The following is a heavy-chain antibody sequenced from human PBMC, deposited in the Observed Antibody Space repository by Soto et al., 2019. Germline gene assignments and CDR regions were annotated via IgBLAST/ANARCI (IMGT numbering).Heavy chain of an antibody. CDR1: GGSISSSSHY. J-gene: IGHJ4*02. V-gene: IGHV4-39*01. CDR3: ARRRSFFDY. Sequence: SETLSLTCTVSGGSISSSSHYWGWIRQPPGKGLEWIGSIYYSGSTYYNPSLKSRVTISVDTSKNQFSLKLSSVTAADTAVYYCARRRSFFDYWGQGTLVTVSS. CDR2: IYYSGST.